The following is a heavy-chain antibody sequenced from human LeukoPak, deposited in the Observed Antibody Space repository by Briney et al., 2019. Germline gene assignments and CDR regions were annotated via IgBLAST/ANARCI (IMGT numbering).Heavy chain of an antibody. CDR1: GYSISSGYY. CDR2: IYHSGST. J-gene: IGHJ3*02. D-gene: IGHD3-22*01. Sequence: PSETLSLTCAVSGYSISSGYYWGWIRQPPGKGLEWIGSIYHSGSTYYNPSLKGRVTISVDTSKNQFSLKLSSVTAADTAVYYCARDAAYDSSDNVAFDIWGQGTMVTVSS. V-gene: IGHV4-38-2*02. CDR3: ARDAAYDSSDNVAFDI.